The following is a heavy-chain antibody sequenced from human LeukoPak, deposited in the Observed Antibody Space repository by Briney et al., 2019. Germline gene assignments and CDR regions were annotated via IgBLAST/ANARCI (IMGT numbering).Heavy chain of an antibody. Sequence: PGGSLRLSCVASGFAFSNYAMSWVRQAPGKGLEWVSAIDGRRTYYEDSVKGRFTISRDNSRNTLYLQMNSLRAEDTAVYYCAREVRGCSVADLWGRGTLVTVSS. CDR1: GFAFSNYA. CDR2: IDGRRT. J-gene: IGHJ2*01. CDR3: AREVRGCSVADL. V-gene: IGHV3-23*01. D-gene: IGHD6-19*01.